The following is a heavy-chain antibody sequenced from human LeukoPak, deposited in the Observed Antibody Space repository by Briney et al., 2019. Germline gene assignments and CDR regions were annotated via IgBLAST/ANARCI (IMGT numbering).Heavy chain of an antibody. CDR2: KNPNSDNT. J-gene: IGHJ5*02. CDR1: GYTFTSYD. CDR3: ARGLYYDSSGYYHGYWFDP. Sequence: SSVKVSCKASGYTFTSYDINWVRQATGQGLGWMGWKNPNSDNTGYAQKFQGRVTMTRNTSISTAYMELSSLRSEDTAVYYCARGLYYDSSGYYHGYWFDPWGQGTLVTVSS. D-gene: IGHD3-22*01. V-gene: IGHV1-8*01.